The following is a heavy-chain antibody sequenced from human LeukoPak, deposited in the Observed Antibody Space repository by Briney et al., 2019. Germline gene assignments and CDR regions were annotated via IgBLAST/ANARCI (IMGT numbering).Heavy chain of an antibody. J-gene: IGHJ4*02. V-gene: IGHV3-20*04. CDR3: ARAGYGGNSGGSYFDY. CDR2: INWNGGST. D-gene: IGHD4-23*01. Sequence: GGSLRLSCAASGFTFDDYGMSWVRQAPGKGLEWVSGINWNGGSTGYADSVKGRFTISRDNAKNSLYLQMNSLRAEDTALYYCARAGYGGNSGGSYFDYWGQGTLVTVPS. CDR1: GFTFDDYG.